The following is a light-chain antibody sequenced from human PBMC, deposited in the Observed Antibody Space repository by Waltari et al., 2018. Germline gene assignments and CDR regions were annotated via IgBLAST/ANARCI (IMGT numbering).Light chain of an antibody. V-gene: IGKV3-15*01. Sequence: EVMMTQSPATLSASPGERVTLSCRASQTVSGNLDWYQQKPGQAPRLLIYGASTRATGIPARFSGSGSGAEFTLTISSLQSEDSAVYYCQQYNHWWTFGQGTKVEIK. CDR1: QTVSGN. J-gene: IGKJ1*01. CDR2: GAS. CDR3: QQYNHWWT.